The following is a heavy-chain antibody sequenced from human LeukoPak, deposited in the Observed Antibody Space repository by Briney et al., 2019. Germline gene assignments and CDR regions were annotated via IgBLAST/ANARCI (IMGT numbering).Heavy chain of an antibody. CDR2: IYYSGST. V-gene: IGHV4-30-4*01. Sequence: KTSETLSLTCTVSGGSISTGDYYWSWIRQPPGKGLEWIGYIYYSGSTYYNPSLKSRVSISVDTFKNQFSLKLSSVTAADTAVYYCASLLIRRGIYGAVDYWGQGTLVTVPS. J-gene: IGHJ4*02. CDR1: GGSISTGDYY. CDR3: ASLLIRRGIYGAVDY. D-gene: IGHD5-12*01.